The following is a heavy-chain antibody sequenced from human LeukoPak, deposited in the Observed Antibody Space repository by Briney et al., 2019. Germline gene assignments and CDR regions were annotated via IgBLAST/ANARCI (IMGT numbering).Heavy chain of an antibody. V-gene: IGHV3-23*01. CDR2: ISGSGDAT. CDR1: GFTFASYA. CDR3: ARSRGDRFDY. Sequence: PGGSLRLSCAASGFTFASYAMTWVRQAPGKGLEWVLVISGSGDATYSTDSVKGRFTISRDNSKNTLYLQMNSLRAEDTAVYYCARSRGDRFDYWGQGTLVTVSS. J-gene: IGHJ4*02. D-gene: IGHD3-16*01.